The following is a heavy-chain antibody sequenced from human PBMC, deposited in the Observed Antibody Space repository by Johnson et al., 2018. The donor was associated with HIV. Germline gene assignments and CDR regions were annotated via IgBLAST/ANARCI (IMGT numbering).Heavy chain of an antibody. D-gene: IGHD5-24*01. CDR1: GFTFSSYG. Sequence: QVQLVESGGGVVQPGGSLRLSCAASGFTFSSYGMHWVRQTPGKGLEWVAFTRYDGSNKYYADSVKGRFTISRDNSKNTLYLQMNSLRAEDTAVYYCALRDGYNYELDPVRHFDIWGQGTMVTVSS. CDR3: ALRDGYNYELDPVRHFDI. J-gene: IGHJ3*02. CDR2: TRYDGSNK. V-gene: IGHV3-30*02.